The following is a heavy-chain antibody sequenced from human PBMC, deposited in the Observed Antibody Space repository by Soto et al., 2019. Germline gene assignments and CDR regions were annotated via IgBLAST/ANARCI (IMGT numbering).Heavy chain of an antibody. V-gene: IGHV3-23*01. J-gene: IGHJ4*02. CDR1: GFSFATSA. D-gene: IGHD2-21*02. CDR2: TSASGGST. CDR3: AKNPIQYCNSDCYSVIYYFDY. Sequence: PGGSLRLSCAASGFSFATSAMSWVRQTPGKGLEWVSATSASGGSTYYADSVKGRFTISRDNSRNTLFLQMNSLRAEDTAIYYSAKNPIQYCNSDCYSVIYYFDYWGQGVLVTVSS.